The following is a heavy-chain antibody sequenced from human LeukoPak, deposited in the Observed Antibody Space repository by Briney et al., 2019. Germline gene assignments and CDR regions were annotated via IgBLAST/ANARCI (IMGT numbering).Heavy chain of an antibody. CDR3: TTPLVGATILYAFDI. J-gene: IGHJ3*02. V-gene: IGHV3-15*01. CDR2: IKSKTDGGTT. CDR1: GFTFSSYA. Sequence: GGSLRLSCAASGFTFSSYAMTWVRQAPGKGLEWVGRIKSKTDGGTTDYAAPVKGRFTISRDDSKNTLYLQMNSLKTEDTAVYYCTTPLVGATILYAFDIWGQGTMVTVSS. D-gene: IGHD1-26*01.